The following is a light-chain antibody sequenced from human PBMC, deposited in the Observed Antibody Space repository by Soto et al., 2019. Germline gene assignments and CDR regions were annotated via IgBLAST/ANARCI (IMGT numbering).Light chain of an antibody. CDR2: GAS. J-gene: IGKJ1*01. CDR3: QHYMSSVT. V-gene: IGKV3-20*01. Sequence: EIVLTQSPGSLSLSPGQRATLSCRASQSVDTTFFAWYQKKPGQAPRLLIYGASKRATGIPDRFSGSGSGTDFTLIISRLEPEDVAVYYCQHYMSSVTFGQGTKVEIK. CDR1: QSVDTTF.